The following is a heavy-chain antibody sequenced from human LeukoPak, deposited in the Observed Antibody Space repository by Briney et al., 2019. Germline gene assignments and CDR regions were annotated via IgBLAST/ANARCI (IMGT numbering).Heavy chain of an antibody. V-gene: IGHV3-9*01. CDR1: GFTFDDYA. CDR2: ISWNSGFI. J-gene: IGHJ4*02. CDR3: AKDLVGPLYYYGSGISDY. Sequence: GRSLRLSCAASGFTFDDYAMHWVRQAPGKGLEWVSGISWNSGFIAYADSVKGRFTISRDNAKNSLYLQMNSLRAEDTAVYYCAKDLVGPLYYYGSGISDYWGQGTLVTVSS. D-gene: IGHD3-10*01.